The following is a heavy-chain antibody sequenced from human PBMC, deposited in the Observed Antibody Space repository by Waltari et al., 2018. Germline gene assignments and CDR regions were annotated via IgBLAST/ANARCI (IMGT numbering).Heavy chain of an antibody. Sequence: QLQLQESGPGLVRPSETLSLTCSVAGGSISSGSFYWGWIRQSPGKGLEWIGSIYYSGSTDYNSHLKSRVTISGDTSKNQFSLKLSSVTAADTAVYYCARHWKKSGYRFDPWGQGTLVTVSS. CDR2: IYYSGST. V-gene: IGHV4-39*01. D-gene: IGHD5-12*01. J-gene: IGHJ5*02. CDR1: GGSISSGSFY. CDR3: ARHWKKSGYRFDP.